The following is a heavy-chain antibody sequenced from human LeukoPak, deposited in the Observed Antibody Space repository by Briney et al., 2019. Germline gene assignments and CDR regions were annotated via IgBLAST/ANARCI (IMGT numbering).Heavy chain of an antibody. Sequence: PSETLSLTCSVSGGSMKNSFWSWIRQPPGKGLEWIGYIYDSGITNYNPSPKSRVSFSVDTSKGHLYLNLRSVTAADTALYFCARNRFYLSGAYYFDPWGRGTPVTVSS. CDR2: IYDSGIT. V-gene: IGHV4-59*01. CDR1: GGSMKNSF. CDR3: ARNRFYLSGAYYFDP. D-gene: IGHD3-22*01. J-gene: IGHJ5*02.